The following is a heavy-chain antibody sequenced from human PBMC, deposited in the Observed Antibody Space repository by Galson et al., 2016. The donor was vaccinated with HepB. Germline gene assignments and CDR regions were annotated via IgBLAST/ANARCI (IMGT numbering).Heavy chain of an antibody. D-gene: IGHD3-3*01. V-gene: IGHV4-39*01. CDR3: APYSDFFCFDL. Sequence: SETLSLTCTVSGGSISSSSYYWGWIRQPPGKGLEWIGSIYSSGSTYYNPSLKSRVTISIDTSKNQFSLKLSSVTAADTAVYYCAPYSDFFCFDLWGRGTLVTVSS. CDR2: IYSSGST. CDR1: GGSISSSSYY. J-gene: IGHJ2*01.